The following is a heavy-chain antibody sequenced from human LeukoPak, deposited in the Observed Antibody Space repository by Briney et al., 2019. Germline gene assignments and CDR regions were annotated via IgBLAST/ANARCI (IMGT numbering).Heavy chain of an antibody. CDR2: ISSSGSST. V-gene: IGHV3-11*04. CDR3: ARDSPRPMYCSSTSCEGGYFDY. CDR1: GFSFSDYY. Sequence: KSGGSLRLSCAASGFSFSDYYMGWMRQAPGKGLEWVSYISSSGSSTYYADSVKGRFTISRDNAKNSLYLQMNSLRAEDTAVYYCARDSPRPMYCSSTSCEGGYFDYWGQGTLVTVSS. D-gene: IGHD2-2*01. J-gene: IGHJ4*02.